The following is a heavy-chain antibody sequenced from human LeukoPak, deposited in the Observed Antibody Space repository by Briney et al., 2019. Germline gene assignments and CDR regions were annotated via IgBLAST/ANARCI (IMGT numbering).Heavy chain of an antibody. V-gene: IGHV1-18*01. CDR2: ISAYNGNT. D-gene: IGHD4-17*01. Sequence: ASVKVSCKASGGTFSSYAISWVRQAPGQGLEWMGWISAYNGNTNYAQKLQGRVTMTTDTSTSTAYMELRSLRSDDTAVYYCARWPGDGDYYHFDYWGQGTLVTVSS. CDR1: GGTFSSYA. J-gene: IGHJ4*02. CDR3: ARWPGDGDYYHFDY.